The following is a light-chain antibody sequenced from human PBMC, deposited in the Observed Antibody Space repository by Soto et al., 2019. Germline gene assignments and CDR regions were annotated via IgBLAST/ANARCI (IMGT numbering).Light chain of an antibody. J-gene: IGLJ3*02. V-gene: IGLV2-14*01. CDR2: EVS. CDR1: SSDVGGYNY. CDR3: SSYTSSSNWV. Sequence: QSALTQPASVSGSPGQSITISCTGTSSDVGGYNYVSWYQQHPGKAPKLMIYEVSNRPSGVSNRFSGSKSGNTASLTISGPQAEDEADYYCSSYTSSSNWVFGGGTKLTVL.